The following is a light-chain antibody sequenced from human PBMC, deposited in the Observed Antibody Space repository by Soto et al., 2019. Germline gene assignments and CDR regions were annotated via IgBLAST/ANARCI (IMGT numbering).Light chain of an antibody. Sequence: DIQMTQSPSSLSASVGDRVTITCRASQSISNYLNWYQQKPGKAPKLLIYAASSLQSGVPSRFSGSGSGTDFTLTISSLQPEDFATYYCHHNYNTPFTFGPGTKVDIK. J-gene: IGKJ3*01. CDR3: HHNYNTPFT. CDR1: QSISNY. CDR2: AAS. V-gene: IGKV1-39*01.